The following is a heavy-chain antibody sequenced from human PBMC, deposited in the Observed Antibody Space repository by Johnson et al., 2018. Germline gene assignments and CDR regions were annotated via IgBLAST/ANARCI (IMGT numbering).Heavy chain of an antibody. J-gene: IGHJ4*02. CDR2: IMPIFGTP. V-gene: IGHV1-69*01. CDR1: GGTFSSYG. CDR3: ARHKYNTGWAD. Sequence: QVQLVESGAEVKKPGSSXNVSCKASGGTFSSYGITWVRQAPGQGLEWLGEIMPIFGTPNYAQKFQGRVTINADESTRTAYMELTSLRSEDTAVYYCARHKYNTGWADWGQGTLLTVSS. D-gene: IGHD6-19*01.